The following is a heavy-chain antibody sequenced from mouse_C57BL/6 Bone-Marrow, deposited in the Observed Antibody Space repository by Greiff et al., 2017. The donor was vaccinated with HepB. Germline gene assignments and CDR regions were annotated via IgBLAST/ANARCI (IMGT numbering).Heavy chain of an antibody. Sequence: VHLVESGPGLVAPSQRLSITCTVSGFSFTSYGVDWVRQSPGKGLEWLGVIWGVGSTNYNSALKSRLSISKDNAKSQVFLKMNSLQTDDTAMYYCASGAKDDGYCGGFAYWGQGTLVTVSA. D-gene: IGHD2-3*01. V-gene: IGHV2-6*01. J-gene: IGHJ3*01. CDR1: GFSFTSYG. CDR2: IWGVGST. CDR3: ASGAKDDGYCGGFAY.